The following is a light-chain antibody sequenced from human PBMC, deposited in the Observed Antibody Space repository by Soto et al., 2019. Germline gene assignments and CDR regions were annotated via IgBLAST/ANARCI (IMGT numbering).Light chain of an antibody. CDR1: HTISTY. Sequence: MTQSPSSLSASVGDRVTITCRASHTISTYLSWYQQQPGKAPKLLVYAASTLQGGVPSRFSGSGAGTDFTLTISCLQPEDFATYYCQQSYIAPYTFGHGTIVDI. J-gene: IGKJ2*01. V-gene: IGKV1-39*01. CDR3: QQSYIAPYT. CDR2: AAS.